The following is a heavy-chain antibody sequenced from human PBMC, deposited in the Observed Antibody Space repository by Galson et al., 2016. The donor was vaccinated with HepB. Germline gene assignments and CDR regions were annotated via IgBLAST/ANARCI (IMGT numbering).Heavy chain of an antibody. CDR3: ARLVRYCSNSTTCYPQGPANWFDP. CDR1: GYTFTNDW. Sequence: QSGAEVKKPGESLRISCKGSGYTFTNDWVSWVRQKPGKGLERMGRFDPSDSYTKYSPSLQGHVTFSVDKSVNAAYLQWDSLKASDTAIYYCARLVRYCSNSTTCYPQGPANWFDPWGQGTLVFVSS. V-gene: IGHV5-10-1*01. D-gene: IGHD2-2*01. J-gene: IGHJ5*02. CDR2: FDPSDSYT.